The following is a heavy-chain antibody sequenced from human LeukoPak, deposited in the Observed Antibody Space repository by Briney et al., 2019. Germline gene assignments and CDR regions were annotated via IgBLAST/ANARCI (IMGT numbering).Heavy chain of an antibody. V-gene: IGHV1-18*01. CDR2: ISAYNGNT. D-gene: IGHD3-10*01. CDR3: ARDQSRDYYGSGSSPLDP. J-gene: IGHJ5*02. Sequence: GASVKVSCKASGYTFTSYGISWVRQAPGQGHEWMGWISAYNGNTNYAQKLQGRVTMTTDTSTSTAYMELRSLRSDDTAVYYCARDQSRDYYGSGSSPLDPWGQGTLVTVSS. CDR1: GYTFTSYG.